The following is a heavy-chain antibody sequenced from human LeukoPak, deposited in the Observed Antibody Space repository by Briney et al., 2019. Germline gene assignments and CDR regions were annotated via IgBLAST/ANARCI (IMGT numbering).Heavy chain of an antibody. D-gene: IGHD3-10*01. Sequence: ASVKVSCKASGYTFTGYYMHWVRQAPGQGLEWMGWINPNSGGTNYAQKFQGRVTMTRDTSISTAYMELSRLRSDDTAVYYCARDPHLGEVRGVIRNWFDPWGQGTLVTVSS. CDR1: GYTFTGYY. V-gene: IGHV1-2*02. CDR3: ARDPHLGEVRGVIRNWFDP. J-gene: IGHJ5*02. CDR2: INPNSGGT.